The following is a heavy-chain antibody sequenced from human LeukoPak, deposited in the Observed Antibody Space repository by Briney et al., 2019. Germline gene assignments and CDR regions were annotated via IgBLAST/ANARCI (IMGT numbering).Heavy chain of an antibody. D-gene: IGHD2-21*02. CDR3: ARDPRAYCGGDCYSGLDY. CDR1: GYTFTSYA. V-gene: IGHV1-3*01. Sequence: ASVKVSCKASGYTFTSYAMHWVRQAPGQRLEWMGWINAGNGNTKYSQKFQGRVTITRDTSASTAYMELSSLRSEDTAVYYCARDPRAYCGGDCYSGLDYWGQGTLVTVSS. J-gene: IGHJ4*02. CDR2: INAGNGNT.